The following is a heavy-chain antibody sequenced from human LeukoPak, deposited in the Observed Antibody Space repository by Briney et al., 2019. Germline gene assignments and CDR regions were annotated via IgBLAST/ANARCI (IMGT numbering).Heavy chain of an antibody. CDR3: AKTPGIAAAGTDYFDY. V-gene: IGHV3-23*01. CDR1: GFTFSSYA. CDR2: ISGSGGST. D-gene: IGHD6-13*01. Sequence: GGSLRLSCAASGFTFSSYAMSWVRQAPGKGLEWVSAISGSGGSTYYADSVKGRFTISRDNSKNTLYLQMNSLRAEDTAVYYCAKTPGIAAAGTDYFDYWGQGTLVTVPS. J-gene: IGHJ4*02.